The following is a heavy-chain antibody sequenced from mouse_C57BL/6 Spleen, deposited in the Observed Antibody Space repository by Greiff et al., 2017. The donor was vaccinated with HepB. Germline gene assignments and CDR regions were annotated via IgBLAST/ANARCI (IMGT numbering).Heavy chain of an antibody. CDR3: ARQRVYGNYDYYFDY. CDR1: GFTFSSYG. Sequence: DVHLVESGGDLVKPGGSLKLSCAASGFTFSSYGMSWVRQTPDKRLEWVATISSGGSYTYYPDSVKGRFTISRDNAKNTLYLQMSSLKSEDTAMYYCARQRVYGNYDYYFDYWGQGTTLTVSS. V-gene: IGHV5-6*01. J-gene: IGHJ2*01. CDR2: ISSGGSYT. D-gene: IGHD2-10*02.